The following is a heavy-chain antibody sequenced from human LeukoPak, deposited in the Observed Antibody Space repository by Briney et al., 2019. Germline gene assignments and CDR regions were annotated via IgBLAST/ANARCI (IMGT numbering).Heavy chain of an antibody. CDR1: GFTFSSYG. V-gene: IGHV3-33*06. D-gene: IGHD3-3*01. CDR2: IWYDGSNK. CDR3: AKRKEIFTSYYFDY. J-gene: IGHJ4*02. Sequence: GGSLRLSCAASGFTFSSYGMHWVRQAPGKGLEWVAVIWYDGSNKYYADSVKGRFTISRDNSKNTLYLQMNSLRAEDTAVYYCAKRKEIFTSYYFDYWGQGTLVTVSS.